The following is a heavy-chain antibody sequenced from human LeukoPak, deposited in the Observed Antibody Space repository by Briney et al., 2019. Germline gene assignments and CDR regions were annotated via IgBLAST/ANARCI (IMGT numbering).Heavy chain of an antibody. V-gene: IGHV4-61*02. CDR3: ASGKETSMAQGY. J-gene: IGHJ4*02. D-gene: IGHD5-18*01. Sequence: SQTLSLTCTVSGGSISSGSYYWSWIRQPAGKGLEWIGRIYTSGSTNYNPSLKSRVTISVDTSKNQFSLKLGSVTAADTAVYYCASGKETSMAQGYWGQGTLVTVSS. CDR1: GGSISSGSYY. CDR2: IYTSGST.